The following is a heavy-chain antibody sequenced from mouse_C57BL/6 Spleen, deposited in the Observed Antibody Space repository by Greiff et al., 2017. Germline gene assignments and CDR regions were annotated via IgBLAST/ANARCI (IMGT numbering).Heavy chain of an antibody. CDR1: GYTFTSYW. CDR3: ARPHYYGSSYAMDY. V-gene: IGHV1-50*01. CDR2: IDPSDSYT. Sequence: QVQLQQPGAELVKPGASVKLSCKASGYTFTSYWMQWVKQRPGQGLEWIGEIDPSDSYTNYNQKFKGKATLTVDTSSSTAYMQLSSLTSEDSAVYYCARPHYYGSSYAMDYWGQGTSVTVSS. D-gene: IGHD1-1*01. J-gene: IGHJ4*01.